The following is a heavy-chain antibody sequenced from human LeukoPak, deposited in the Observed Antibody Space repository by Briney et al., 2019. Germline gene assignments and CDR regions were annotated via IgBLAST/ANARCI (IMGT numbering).Heavy chain of an antibody. CDR2: IYPGDSDT. CDR3: ARSMVSSRRPGLDP. D-gene: IGHD6-13*01. Sequence: AGESLKISCKGSGYSFTSYWIGWVRQMPGKGLEWMGIIYPGDSDTRYSPSFQGQVTISADKSISTAYLQWSSLKTSDSAMYYCARSMVSSRRPGLDPWGQGTLVTVSS. V-gene: IGHV5-51*01. CDR1: GYSFTSYW. J-gene: IGHJ5*02.